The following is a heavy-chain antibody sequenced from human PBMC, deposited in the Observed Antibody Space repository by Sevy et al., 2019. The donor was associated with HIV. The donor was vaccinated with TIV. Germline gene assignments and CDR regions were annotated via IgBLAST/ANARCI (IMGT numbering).Heavy chain of an antibody. CDR1: GGTFSSYA. D-gene: IGHD3-22*01. V-gene: IGHV1-69*13. J-gene: IGHJ3*02. CDR3: ARTEPYYDSSGYYRGNAFDI. CDR2: IITIFGTA. Sequence: ASVKVSCKASGGTFSSYAISWVRQAPGQGLEWMGGIITIFGTANYSQKFQGRVTITADESTSTAYMELSSLRSEVTAVYDCARTEPYYDSSGYYRGNAFDIWGQGTMVTVSS.